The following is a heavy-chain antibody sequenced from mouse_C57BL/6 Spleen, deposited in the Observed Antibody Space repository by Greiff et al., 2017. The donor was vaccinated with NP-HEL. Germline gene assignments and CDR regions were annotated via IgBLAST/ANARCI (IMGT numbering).Heavy chain of an antibody. D-gene: IGHD3-1*01. Sequence: EVHLVESGPGLVKPSQSLSLTCSVTGYSITSGYYWNWIRQFPGNKLEWMGYISYDGSNNYNPSLKNRISITRDTSKNQFFLKLNSVTTEDTATYYCARERVGGNYFDYWGQGTTLTVSS. CDR2: ISYDGSN. V-gene: IGHV3-6*01. CDR1: GYSITSGYY. CDR3: ARERVGGNYFDY. J-gene: IGHJ2*01.